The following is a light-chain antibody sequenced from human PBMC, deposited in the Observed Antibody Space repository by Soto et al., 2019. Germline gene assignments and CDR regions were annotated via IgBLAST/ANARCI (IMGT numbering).Light chain of an antibody. V-gene: IGLV2-23*02. CDR3: CSHVGGSSPQWV. Sequence: QSALTQPASVSGSPGQSITISCTGTSNDVGGYNLVSWFQQHPGKAPKLMISEVNKRPSGVSNRFSGSKSANTASLTISGLQAEDEADYYCCSHVGGSSPQWVFGGGTKRDRP. CDR2: EVN. CDR1: SNDVGGYNL. J-gene: IGLJ3*02.